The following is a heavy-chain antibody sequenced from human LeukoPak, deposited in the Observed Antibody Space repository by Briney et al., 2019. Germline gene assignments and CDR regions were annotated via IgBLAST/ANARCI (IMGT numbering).Heavy chain of an antibody. V-gene: IGHV3-23*01. CDR3: AKTLRAMVRGVIITEILYFDY. CDR1: GFTFSSYA. Sequence: GGSLRLSCAASGFTFSSYAMSWVRQAPGKGLVWVSAISGSGGSTYYADSVKGRFTISRDNSKNTLYLQMNSLRAEDTAVYYCAKTLRAMVRGVIITEILYFDYWGQGTLVTVSS. J-gene: IGHJ4*02. D-gene: IGHD3-10*01. CDR2: ISGSGGST.